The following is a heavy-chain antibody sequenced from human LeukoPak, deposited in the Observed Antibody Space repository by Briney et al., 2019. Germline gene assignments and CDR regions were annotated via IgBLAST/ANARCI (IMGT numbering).Heavy chain of an antibody. D-gene: IGHD3-10*01. Sequence: PSETLSLTCTVSGGSISSSSYYWGWIRQPPGKGLEWIGSIYYSGSTYYNPSLKSRVTISVDTSKNQFSLKLSSVTAADTAVYYCASRVEYYYGSGSPFDYWGQGTLVTVSS. CDR3: ASRVEYYYGSGSPFDY. CDR2: IYYSGST. CDR1: GGSISSSSYY. V-gene: IGHV4-39*07. J-gene: IGHJ4*02.